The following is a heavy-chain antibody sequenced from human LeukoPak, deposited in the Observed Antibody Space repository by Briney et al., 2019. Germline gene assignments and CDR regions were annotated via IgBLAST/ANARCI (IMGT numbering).Heavy chain of an antibody. J-gene: IGHJ4*02. Sequence: GESLKISCKGSGYSFTSYWIGWVRQMPGKGLEWMGIIYPGDSDTRYSPSFQGQVTISADKSISTAYLQWSGLKASDTAMYYCARQSTVTTLPFDYWGQGTLVTVSS. CDR2: IYPGDSDT. D-gene: IGHD4-17*01. CDR1: GYSFTSYW. CDR3: ARQSTVTTLPFDY. V-gene: IGHV5-51*01.